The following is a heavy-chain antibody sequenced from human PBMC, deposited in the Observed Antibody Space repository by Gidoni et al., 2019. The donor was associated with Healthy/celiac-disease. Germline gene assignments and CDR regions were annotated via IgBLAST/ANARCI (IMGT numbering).Heavy chain of an antibody. V-gene: IGHV3-30-3*01. D-gene: IGHD4-17*01. CDR1: GSTFSSYA. J-gene: IGHJ4*02. CDR2: ISYDGSNK. CDR3: ARDGSIITYGDGFDY. Sequence: QVQLVESGGGVVQPGRSLRLYGAASGSTFSSYAMHWVRQAPGKGLEWVAVISYDGSNKYYADSVKGRFTISRDNSKNTLYLQMNSLRAEDTAVYYCARDGSIITYGDGFDYWGQGTLVTVSS.